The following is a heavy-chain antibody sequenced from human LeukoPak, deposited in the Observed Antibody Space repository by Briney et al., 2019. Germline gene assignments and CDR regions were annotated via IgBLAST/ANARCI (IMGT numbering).Heavy chain of an antibody. J-gene: IGHJ4*02. Sequence: GGSLRLSCAASGFSFSTYDMSWVRQAPGKGLEWVAGISGSGGRTYYADSVKGRFTISRDNAKNSLYLQMNSLRAEDTAVYYCTREDHSNYNYWGQGTLVTVSS. D-gene: IGHD4-11*01. CDR3: TREDHSNYNY. V-gene: IGHV3-23*01. CDR1: GFSFSTYD. CDR2: ISGSGGRT.